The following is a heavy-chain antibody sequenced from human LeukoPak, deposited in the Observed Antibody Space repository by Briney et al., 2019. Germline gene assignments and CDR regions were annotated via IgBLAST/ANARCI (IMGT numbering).Heavy chain of an antibody. V-gene: IGHV1-2*02. CDR3: ARDRYSGYEPLDY. D-gene: IGHD5-12*01. CDR1: GYTFTGYY. J-gene: IGHJ4*02. Sequence: ASVKVSCKASGYTFTGYYMHWVRQAPGQGLEWMGWINPNSGGTNYAQKFQGRVTMTRDTSISTAYMELSRLRSDDTAVYYCARDRYSGYEPLDYWGQGTLVTVSS. CDR2: INPNSGGT.